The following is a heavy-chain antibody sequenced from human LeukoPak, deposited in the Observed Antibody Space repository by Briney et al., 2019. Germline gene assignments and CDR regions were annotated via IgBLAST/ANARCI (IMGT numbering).Heavy chain of an antibody. D-gene: IGHD6-13*01. CDR1: GGSISSGSDY. CDR3: ARGGGSRWPFDY. CDR2: IYTSGST. Sequence: PSETLSLTCTLSGGSISSGSDYWSWIRRPAGKGLERIGRIYTSGSTNYNPSLTSRLTISVHTSKNQFSLKLTSVTAADKAVYYCARGGGSRWPFDYWGQGSLVTVSS. V-gene: IGHV4-61*02. J-gene: IGHJ4*02.